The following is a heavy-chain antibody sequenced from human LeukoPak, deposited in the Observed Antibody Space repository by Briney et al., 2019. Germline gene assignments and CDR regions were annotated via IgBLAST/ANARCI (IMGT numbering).Heavy chain of an antibody. CDR2: ISSSSSYI. CDR1: GFTFSSYS. Sequence: GGSLRLSCAASGFTFSSYSMNWVRQAPGKGLDWVSSISSSSSYIYYADSVKGRFTISRDNAKNSLYLQMNSLRAEDTAVYYCARDGGYSGYDFDYWGQGTLVTVSS. J-gene: IGHJ4*02. D-gene: IGHD5-12*01. CDR3: ARDGGYSGYDFDY. V-gene: IGHV3-21*01.